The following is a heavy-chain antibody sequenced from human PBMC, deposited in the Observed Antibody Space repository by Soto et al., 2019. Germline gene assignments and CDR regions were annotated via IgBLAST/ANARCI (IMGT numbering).Heavy chain of an antibody. CDR1: GGSISSGGYY. CDR2: IYYSGST. D-gene: IGHD4-17*01. J-gene: IGHJ4*02. V-gene: IGHV4-31*03. Sequence: QVQLQESGPGLVKPSQTLSLTYTVSGGSISSGGYYWSWIRQHPGKGLEWIGYIYYSGSTYYNPSLKSRVTISVDTSKNQFSLKLSSVTAADTAVYYCARADDYLFFVDYWGQGTLVTVSS. CDR3: ARADDYLFFVDY.